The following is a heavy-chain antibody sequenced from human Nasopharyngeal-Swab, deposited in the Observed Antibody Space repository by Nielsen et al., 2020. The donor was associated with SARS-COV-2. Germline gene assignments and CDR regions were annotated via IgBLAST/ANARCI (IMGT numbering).Heavy chain of an antibody. CDR2: IFSNDEK. J-gene: IGHJ6*02. Sequence: WIRQPPGKALEWLEHIFSNDEKSYSTSLKSRLTISKDTSKSQVVLTMTNMDPVDTATYYCARIVRYYYGSGSYYNYYYYGMDVWGQGTTVTVSS. V-gene: IGHV2-26*01. D-gene: IGHD3-10*01. CDR3: ARIVRYYYGSGSYYNYYYYGMDV.